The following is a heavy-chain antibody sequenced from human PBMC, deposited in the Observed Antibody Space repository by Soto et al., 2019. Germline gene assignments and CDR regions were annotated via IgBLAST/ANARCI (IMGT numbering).Heavy chain of an antibody. Sequence: TLSLTCTVSGGSIGRSNFHWGWIRQPPGKGLEWIGSIDKTGTTNDNPSLKSRLTIALDTSKNQFSLKLTSVTAADTAFYYCARLAVVLADSWGQGILVTVSS. D-gene: IGHD2-15*01. CDR3: ARLAVVLADS. CDR2: IDKTGTT. CDR1: GGSIGRSNFH. J-gene: IGHJ4*02. V-gene: IGHV4-39*01.